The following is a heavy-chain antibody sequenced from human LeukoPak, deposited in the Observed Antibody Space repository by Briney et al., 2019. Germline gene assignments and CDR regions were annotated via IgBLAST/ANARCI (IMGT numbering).Heavy chain of an antibody. Sequence: GGSLRLSCAASGFIFSSAWMSWVRQAPGKGLEWVGHIKTKTDGGTTDYAAPVKGRFTISRDDPKNTVYLQMNSLKTEDTAVYYCSTTHYNFGDLDHWGQGTLVTVSS. CDR3: STTHYNFGDLDH. CDR1: GFIFSSAW. V-gene: IGHV3-15*01. J-gene: IGHJ4*02. D-gene: IGHD3/OR15-3a*01. CDR2: IKTKTDGGTT.